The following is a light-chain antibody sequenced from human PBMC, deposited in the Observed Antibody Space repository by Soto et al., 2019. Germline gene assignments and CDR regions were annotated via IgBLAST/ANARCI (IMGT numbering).Light chain of an antibody. V-gene: IGKV1-5*03. CDR3: EQYSRYSWT. J-gene: IGKJ1*01. Sequence: DIQMTQSPSTLSTSVGDRVTISCRASQSISSWLAWYQKKPGEAPNLLIYRASSLQSGVPSRFSGSGSGTEFTPSISGLQPNDFAPYYCEQYSRYSWTFGQGTKVEFK. CDR2: RAS. CDR1: QSISSW.